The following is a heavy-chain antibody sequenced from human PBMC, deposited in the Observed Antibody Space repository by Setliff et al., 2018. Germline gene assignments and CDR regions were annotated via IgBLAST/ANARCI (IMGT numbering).Heavy chain of an antibody. CDR2: ISAYSGNT. V-gene: IGHV1-18*04. D-gene: IGHD1-26*01. Sequence: ASVKVSCKASGYTFSNYGITWVRQAPGQGLEWMGWISAYSGNTKYALTLQGRVTMTTDTSTYIVYMDLRGLKSDDTAVYYCARDVTGGYSGRLDSWGQGTLVTVS. CDR3: ARDVTGGYSGRLDS. CDR1: GYTFSNYG. J-gene: IGHJ4*02.